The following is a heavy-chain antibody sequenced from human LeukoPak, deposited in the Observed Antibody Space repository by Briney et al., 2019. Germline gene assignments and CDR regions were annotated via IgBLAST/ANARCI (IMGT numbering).Heavy chain of an antibody. D-gene: IGHD3-22*01. J-gene: IGHJ4*02. Sequence: GGSPRLSCAASGFTISSYSMSWVRQAPGKGLEWVSSISSSNSYIYYADSVKGRFTISRDNAKNSLYLQMNSLRAEDTAVYFCARGVQDYYDSSGYLDYWGQGTLVTVSS. V-gene: IGHV3-21*01. CDR2: ISSSNSYI. CDR3: ARGVQDYYDSSGYLDY. CDR1: GFTISSYS.